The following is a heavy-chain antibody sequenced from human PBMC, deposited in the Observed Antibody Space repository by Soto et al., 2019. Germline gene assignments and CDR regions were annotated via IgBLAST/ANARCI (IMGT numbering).Heavy chain of an antibody. CDR1: GGSINSGGYY. CDR3: ARGYRQSGYSSSWVFDY. V-gene: IGHV4-31*03. D-gene: IGHD6-13*01. J-gene: IGHJ4*02. CDR2: MYYSGST. Sequence: QVQLRESGPGLVKPSQTLSLTCTVSGGSINSGGYYWNWIRQHPGKGLEWIVYMYYSGSTYYNPCLRRRVILSADTSETHFSLKLSSVTAADTAVYFCARGYRQSGYSSSWVFDYWGQGTLVNVSS.